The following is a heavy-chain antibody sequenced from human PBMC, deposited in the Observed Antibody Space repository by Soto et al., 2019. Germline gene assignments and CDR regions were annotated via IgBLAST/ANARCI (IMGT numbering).Heavy chain of an antibody. J-gene: IGHJ5*02. CDR2: IGGSGASI. D-gene: IGHD3-10*01. Sequence: EVQLFESGGALVQPGGSLRLSCAASGFPFSAFAMNWVRQAPGKGLQWVSGIGGSGASIFYTDSVKGRFTISRDNSKNTLYLQMNNVRAEDTAVYFCARSLRPLRWFDPWGQGTLVTVSS. V-gene: IGHV3-23*01. CDR3: ARSLRPLRWFDP. CDR1: GFPFSAFA.